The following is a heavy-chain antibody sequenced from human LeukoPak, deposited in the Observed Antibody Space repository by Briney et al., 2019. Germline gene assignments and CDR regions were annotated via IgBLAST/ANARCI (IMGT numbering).Heavy chain of an antibody. CDR1: GGSFSGYY. V-gene: IGHV4-34*01. Sequence: PSETLSLTCAVYGGSFSGYYWSWIRQPPGKGLEWIGEINHSGSTNYNPSLKSRVTISVDTSKNQFSLKLSSVTAADTAVYYCARARRGYSYGVDYWGQGTPVTVSS. J-gene: IGHJ4*02. D-gene: IGHD5-18*01. CDR3: ARARRGYSYGVDY. CDR2: INHSGST.